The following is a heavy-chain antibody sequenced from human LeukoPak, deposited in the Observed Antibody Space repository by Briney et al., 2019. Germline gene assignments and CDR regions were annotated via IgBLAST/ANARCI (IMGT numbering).Heavy chain of an antibody. D-gene: IGHD4-23*01. CDR1: GYTFTSYY. CDR2: INTSAGST. J-gene: IGHJ5*01. V-gene: IGHV1-46*01. CDR3: ARSQGGNTLWFDP. Sequence: ASVKVSCKASGYTFTSYYMHWVRQAPGQGLEWMGIINTSAGSTTYAQKFQGRVSMTRDTSTSTVYPEVSSLRSEDTAVYYCARSQGGNTLWFDPWGQGTLVTVSS.